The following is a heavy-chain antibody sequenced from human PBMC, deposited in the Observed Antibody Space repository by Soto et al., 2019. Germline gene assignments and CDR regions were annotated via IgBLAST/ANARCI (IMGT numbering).Heavy chain of an antibody. CDR2: IIPIFGTA. Sequence: QVQLVQSGAEVKKPGSSVKVSGQAAGGTFSSYAISWVRQAPGQGLEWMGGIIPIFGTANYAQKFQGRVTITADESTSRAYMELSSMRSEDTAVYYCSGTYCRGGSCYLTVLDPWVQETLLSVSS. CDR3: SGTYCRGGSCYLTVLDP. V-gene: IGHV1-69*01. D-gene: IGHD2-15*01. J-gene: IGHJ5*02. CDR1: GGTFSSYA.